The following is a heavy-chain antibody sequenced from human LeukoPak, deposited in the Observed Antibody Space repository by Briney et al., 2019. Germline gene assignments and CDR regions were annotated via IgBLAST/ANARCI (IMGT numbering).Heavy chain of an antibody. CDR3: ARRRYFVN. CDR1: GFTFDDYT. J-gene: IGHJ4*02. D-gene: IGHD3-9*01. V-gene: IGHV3-43*01. Sequence: GGSLRLSCAASGFTFDDYTMHWVRQAPGKGLGWVSLISWDGGSTYYADSVKGRFTISRDNAKNSLYLQMNSLRAEDTAVYYCARRRYFVNWGQGTLVTVSS. CDR2: ISWDGGST.